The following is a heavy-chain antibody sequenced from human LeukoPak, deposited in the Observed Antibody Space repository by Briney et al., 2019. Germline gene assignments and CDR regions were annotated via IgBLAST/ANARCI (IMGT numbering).Heavy chain of an antibody. V-gene: IGHV3-48*03. CDR3: AELGITMIGGV. D-gene: IGHD3-10*02. Sequence: GGSLRLSCAASGFTFSSYEMNWLRQAPGKGLEWVSYISRSGSTIYYADSVKGRFTISRDNAKNSLYLQMNSLRAEDTAVYYCAELGITMIGGVWGKGTTVTISS. CDR1: GFTFSSYE. J-gene: IGHJ6*04. CDR2: ISRSGSTI.